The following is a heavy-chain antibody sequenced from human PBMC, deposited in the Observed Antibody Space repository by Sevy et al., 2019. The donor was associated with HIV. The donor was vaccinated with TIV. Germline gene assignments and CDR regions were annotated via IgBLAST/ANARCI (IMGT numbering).Heavy chain of an antibody. CDR1: GIIFKSYV. J-gene: IGHJ4*02. V-gene: IGHV3-23*01. D-gene: IGHD1-26*01. CDR2: ISASGGST. CDR3: ARGRLVGATKYFDY. Sequence: GGSLRLSCAASGIIFKSYVMSWVRQAPGKGLEWLSGISASGGSTYYADSVKGRFTISRDNSKNTLYLQMNSLRAEDTAVYYCARGRLVGATKYFDYWGQGTLVTVSS.